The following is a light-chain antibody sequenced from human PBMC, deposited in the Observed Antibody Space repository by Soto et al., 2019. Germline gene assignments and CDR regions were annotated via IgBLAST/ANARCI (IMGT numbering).Light chain of an antibody. CDR1: SSNIGSNY. CDR2: DNN. J-gene: IGLJ2*01. Sequence: QSVLTQPPSVSAAPGQKVTISCSGSSSNIGSNYVSWYQQLPGTAPKLLIYDNNKRPSGIPGRFSGSKSGTSATLGITGLQTGAEADYYCGTWDSSLSALVFGGGTKVTVL. V-gene: IGLV1-51*01. CDR3: GTWDSSLSALV.